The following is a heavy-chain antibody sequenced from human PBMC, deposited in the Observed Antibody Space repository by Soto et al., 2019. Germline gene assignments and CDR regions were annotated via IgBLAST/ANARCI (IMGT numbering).Heavy chain of an antibody. J-gene: IGHJ3*02. D-gene: IGHD3-10*01. CDR2: ISAYNGNT. Sequence: ASVKVSCKASGYTFTSYGISWVRQAPGQGLEWMGWISAYNGNTNYAQKLQGRVTMTTDTSTSTAYMELRSLRSDDTAVYYCARDVVRGVIPIRYAFDIWGQGTMVTVSS. CDR3: ARDVVRGVIPIRYAFDI. V-gene: IGHV1-18*01. CDR1: GYTFTSYG.